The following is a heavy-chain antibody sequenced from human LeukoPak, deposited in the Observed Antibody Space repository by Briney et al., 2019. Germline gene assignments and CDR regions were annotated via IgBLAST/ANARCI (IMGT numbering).Heavy chain of an antibody. Sequence: SETLSLTCTVSGGSISSGGYYWSWLRQHPGKGLEWIGYIYYSGSTYYNPSLKSRVTISVDTSKNQFSLKLSSVTAADTAVYCCARGIVATLFHWGQGTLVTVSS. J-gene: IGHJ4*02. CDR2: IYYSGST. D-gene: IGHD5-12*01. CDR3: ARGIVATLFH. CDR1: GGSISSGGYY. V-gene: IGHV4-31*03.